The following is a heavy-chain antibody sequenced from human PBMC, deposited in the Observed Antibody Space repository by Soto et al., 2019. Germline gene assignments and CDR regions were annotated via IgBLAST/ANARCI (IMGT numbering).Heavy chain of an antibody. CDR2: VYYSGDT. Sequence: QVQLQESGPGLVKPSETLSLTCTVAGGSLTDHYWNWFRQSPGKGLHWIGYVYYSGDTNYNHSLKSRVTMSVDTSKNQFSLNLRSVTAADTAVYYCARGNDWKSSAFDIWGQGTMVSVSS. J-gene: IGHJ3*02. CDR3: ARGNDWKSSAFDI. V-gene: IGHV4-59*11. D-gene: IGHD2-21*01. CDR1: GGSLTDHY.